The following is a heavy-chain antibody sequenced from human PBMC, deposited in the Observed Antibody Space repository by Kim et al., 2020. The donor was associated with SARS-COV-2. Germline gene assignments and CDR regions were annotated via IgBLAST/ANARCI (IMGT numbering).Heavy chain of an antibody. CDR2: IWYDGSNK. D-gene: IGHD3-3*01. CDR3: ARMSYDFWSGYYTGTLDY. Sequence: GGSLRLSCAASGFTFSSYGMHWVRQAPGKGLEWVAVIWYDGSNKYYADSVKGRFTISRDNSKNTLYLQMNSLRAEDTAVYYCARMSYDFWSGYYTGTLDYWGQGTLVTVSS. CDR1: GFTFSSYG. J-gene: IGHJ4*02. V-gene: IGHV3-33*01.